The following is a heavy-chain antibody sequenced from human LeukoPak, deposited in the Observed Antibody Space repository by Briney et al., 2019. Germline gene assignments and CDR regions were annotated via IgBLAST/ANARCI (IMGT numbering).Heavy chain of an antibody. J-gene: IGHJ4*02. Sequence: PGGSLRLSCAASGFTFSSYAMSWVRQAPGKGLEWVSAISGSGGSTYYADSVKGRFTISRDNSKNTLSLQMNSLRAEDTAVYYCAKIAIDIVVVPAATDYWGQGTLVTVSS. CDR2: ISGSGGST. CDR3: AKIAIDIVVVPAATDY. V-gene: IGHV3-23*01. D-gene: IGHD2-2*01. CDR1: GFTFSSYA.